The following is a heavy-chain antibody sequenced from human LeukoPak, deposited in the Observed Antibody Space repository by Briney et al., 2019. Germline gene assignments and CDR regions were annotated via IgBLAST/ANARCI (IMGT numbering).Heavy chain of an antibody. Sequence: GGSLRLSCAASGFTFSSYSMSWVRQAPGKGPEWISYISPSSDTIKYADSVRGRFTISRDNAKNSLYLQVNSLRAEDTAVYYCAKDGGFWSRYGPPYFDYWGQGNLVPVSS. D-gene: IGHD3-3*01. J-gene: IGHJ4*02. CDR2: ISPSSDTI. V-gene: IGHV3-48*04. CDR3: AKDGGFWSRYGPPYFDY. CDR1: GFTFSSYS.